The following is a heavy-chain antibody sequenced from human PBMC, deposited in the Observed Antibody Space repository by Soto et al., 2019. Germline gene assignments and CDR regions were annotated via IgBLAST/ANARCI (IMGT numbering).Heavy chain of an antibody. D-gene: IGHD1-26*01. V-gene: IGHV4-39*01. CDR2: IYYSGTT. CDR1: GGSISSSSYY. Sequence: SETLSLTCTVSGGSISSSSYYWVWIRQPPGKGLEWIGSIYYSGTTYYNPSLKSRVTISVDTSKNQFSLKLRSATAADTAVYYCARQSPDYLGSVGWFDPWGQGTLVTSPQ. CDR3: ARQSPDYLGSVGWFDP. J-gene: IGHJ5*02.